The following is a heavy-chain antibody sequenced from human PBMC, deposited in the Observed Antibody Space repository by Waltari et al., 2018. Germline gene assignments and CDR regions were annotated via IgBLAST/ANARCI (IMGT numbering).Heavy chain of an antibody. V-gene: IGHV4-38-2*01. J-gene: IGHJ4*02. D-gene: IGHD2-2*01. CDR2: IYPSGST. CDR1: GYSISSVYS. Sequence: QVQLQESGPGLVKPSETLSLTCAVSGYSISSVYSSGWIRQPPGKGLEWIGSIYPSGSTYYNPSLKSRVTISVDTSKNQFSLKLSSVTAADTAVYYCARTPEDIVVVPAAHAFDYWGQGTLVTVSS. CDR3: ARTPEDIVVVPAAHAFDY.